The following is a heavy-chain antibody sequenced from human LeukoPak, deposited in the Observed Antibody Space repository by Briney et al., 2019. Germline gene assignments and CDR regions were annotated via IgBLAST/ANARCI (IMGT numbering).Heavy chain of an antibody. D-gene: IGHD2-15*01. J-gene: IGHJ4*02. CDR3: ARRISGGSSDY. Sequence: SETLSLTCTVSGGSISSYHWSWIRQPPGKGLEWVGYIYSSGSTSYNPSLKSRVAISVDTSKNQFSLKLSSVTAADTAVYYCARRISGGSSDYWGQGTLVTVSS. CDR2: IYSSGST. V-gene: IGHV4-59*08. CDR1: GGSISSYH.